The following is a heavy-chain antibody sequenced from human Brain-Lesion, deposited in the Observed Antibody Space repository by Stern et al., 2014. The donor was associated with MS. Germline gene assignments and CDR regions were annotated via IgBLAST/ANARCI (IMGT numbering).Heavy chain of an antibody. V-gene: IGHV4-61*02. CDR1: GGSISSGSYY. Sequence: QVQLCQSGPGLVKPSQTLSLTCSVSGGSISSGSYYWNWIRQPAGKGLEWIGRIYASGRTNYSPSLKSRVFISGDTSQNQFSLKLSSVTAADAAMYYCVRETGGYTYGDTDFFDFWGQGTLVTVSS. J-gene: IGHJ4*02. CDR2: IYASGRT. D-gene: IGHD5-18*01. CDR3: VRETGGYTYGDTDFFDF.